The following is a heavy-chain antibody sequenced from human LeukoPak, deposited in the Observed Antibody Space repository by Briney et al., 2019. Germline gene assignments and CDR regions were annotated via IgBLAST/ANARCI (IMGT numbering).Heavy chain of an antibody. J-gene: IGHJ4*02. CDR2: IYYSGST. CDR3: ARDGTGSYRKPPFDY. D-gene: IGHD1-26*01. CDR1: GGSISSYY. Sequence: SETLSLTCTVSGGSISSYYWGWIRQPPGKGLEWIGSIYYSGSTYYNPSLKSRVTISVDTSKNQFSLKLSSVTAADTAVYYCARDGTGSYRKPPFDYWGQGTLVTVSS. V-gene: IGHV4-39*07.